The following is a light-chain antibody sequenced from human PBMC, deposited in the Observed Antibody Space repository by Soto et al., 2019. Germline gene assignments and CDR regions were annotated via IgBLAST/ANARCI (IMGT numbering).Light chain of an antibody. CDR1: QDISNY. J-gene: IGKJ2*01. Sequence: DIQMPQSPSSLSASVGDRVSITCRASQDISNYLNWYQQKPGQAPKRLIYAASSLQSGVPSRFSGSDSGTEFTLTISSLQSEDFATYYCQQSYSTPYTCGQGTKLEVK. CDR3: QQSYSTPYT. CDR2: AAS. V-gene: IGKV1-39*01.